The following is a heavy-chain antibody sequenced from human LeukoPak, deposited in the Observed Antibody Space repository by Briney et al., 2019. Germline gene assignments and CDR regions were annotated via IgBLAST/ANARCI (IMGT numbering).Heavy chain of an antibody. CDR1: GYTFTSYY. Sequence: GASVKVSCKASGYTFTSYYIHWVRQAPGQGLGWMGIINPSGGSTSYAQKFQGRVTMTRDTSTSTVYMELSSLRSEDTAVYYCARRQTTTDAFDIWGQGTMVTVSS. CDR2: INPSGGST. V-gene: IGHV1-46*01. CDR3: ARRQTTTDAFDI. D-gene: IGHD1-1*01. J-gene: IGHJ3*02.